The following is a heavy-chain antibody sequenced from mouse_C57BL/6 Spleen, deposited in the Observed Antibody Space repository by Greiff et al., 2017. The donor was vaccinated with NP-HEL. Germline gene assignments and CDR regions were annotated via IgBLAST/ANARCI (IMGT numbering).Heavy chain of an antibody. CDR3: ARSTTVVARVYFDY. CDR1: GYTFTSYT. J-gene: IGHJ2*01. D-gene: IGHD1-1*01. Sequence: VQLKESGAELARPGASVKMSCKASGYTFTSYTMHWVKQRPGQGLEWIGYINPSSGYTKYNQKFKDKATLTADKSSSTAYMQLSSLTSEDSAVYYCARSTTVVARVYFDYWGQGTTLTVSS. CDR2: INPSSGYT. V-gene: IGHV1-4*01.